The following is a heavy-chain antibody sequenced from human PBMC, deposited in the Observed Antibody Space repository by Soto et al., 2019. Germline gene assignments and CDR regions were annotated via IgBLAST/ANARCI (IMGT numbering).Heavy chain of an antibody. CDR1: GFTFSSYG. Sequence: QVQLVESGGGVVQPGRSLRLSCAASGFTFSSYGMHWVRQAPGKGLEWVAGISYDGSNKYYADSVKGRFTISRDNSKNTLYLQMNSLRAEDTAVYYCAKTLDYGDYGLDYWGQGTLVPVSS. CDR3: AKTLDYGDYGLDY. V-gene: IGHV3-30*18. CDR2: ISYDGSNK. J-gene: IGHJ4*02. D-gene: IGHD4-17*01.